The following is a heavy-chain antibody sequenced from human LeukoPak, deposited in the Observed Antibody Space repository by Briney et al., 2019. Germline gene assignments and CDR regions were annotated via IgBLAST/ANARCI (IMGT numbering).Heavy chain of an antibody. CDR2: INHSGST. J-gene: IGHJ1*01. D-gene: IGHD6-13*01. CDR1: GGSISSGGYY. V-gene: IGHV4-30-2*01. Sequence: PSQTLSLTCTVSGGSISSGGYYWSWIRQPPGKGLEWIGYINHSGSTYYNPSLKSRVTISVDRSKNQFSLKLSSVTAADTAVYYCARDLGIAAAGVYFQHWGQGTLVTVSS. CDR3: ARDLGIAAAGVYFQH.